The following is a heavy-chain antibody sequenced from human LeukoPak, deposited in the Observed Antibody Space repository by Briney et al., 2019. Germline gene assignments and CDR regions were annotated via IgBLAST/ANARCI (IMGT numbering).Heavy chain of an antibody. J-gene: IGHJ4*02. CDR3: ARGDNWSFDY. Sequence: GGSLRLSCAASGFIFSSYWMSWARQAPGKGLEWVANIKQDGSEQYYVDSVKGRFTISRDNAKNSLYLQMNSLRAEDTAMYYCARGDNWSFDYWGQGTLVTVSS. V-gene: IGHV3-7*01. D-gene: IGHD1-1*01. CDR1: GFIFSSYW. CDR2: IKQDGSEQ.